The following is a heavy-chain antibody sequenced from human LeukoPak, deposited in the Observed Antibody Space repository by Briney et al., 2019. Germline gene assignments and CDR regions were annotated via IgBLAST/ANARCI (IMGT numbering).Heavy chain of an antibody. J-gene: IGHJ6*03. CDR1: GYTFTSYG. V-gene: IGHV1-18*01. CDR2: ISAYNGNT. CDR3: ASWSGYRYYYYYMDV. D-gene: IGHD3-3*01. Sequence: GASVKVSCKASGYTFTSYGISWVRQAPGQGLEWMGWISAYNGNTNYAQKLQGRVTMTTDTSTSTAYMELRSLRSDDTAVYYCASWSGYRYYYYYMDVWGKGTTVTVSS.